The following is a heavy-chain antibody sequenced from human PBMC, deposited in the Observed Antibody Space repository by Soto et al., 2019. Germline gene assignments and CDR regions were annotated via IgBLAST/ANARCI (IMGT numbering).Heavy chain of an antibody. Sequence: ASVKVSCKASGYTFTGYYMHWVRQAPGQGLEWMGWINPNSGGTNYAQKFQGWVTMTRDTSTSTAYMELRSLRSDDTAVYYCARDRHYDFWSGYHNGDAFDIWGQGTMVTVSS. CDR1: GYTFTGYY. CDR3: ARDRHYDFWSGYHNGDAFDI. CDR2: INPNSGGT. J-gene: IGHJ3*02. D-gene: IGHD3-3*01. V-gene: IGHV1-2*04.